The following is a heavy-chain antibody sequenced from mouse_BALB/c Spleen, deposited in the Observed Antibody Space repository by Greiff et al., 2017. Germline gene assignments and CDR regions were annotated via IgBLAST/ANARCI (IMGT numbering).Heavy chain of an antibody. CDR1: GYTFTDYY. D-gene: IGHD2-4*01. J-gene: IGHJ2*01. Sequence: QVQLQQSGAELARPGASVKLSCKASGYTFTDYYINWVKKRTGQGLEWIGEIYPGSGNTYYNEKFKGKATLTADKSSSTAYMQLSSLTSEDSAVYFCAIISTMITTKGYYFDYWGQGTTLTVSS. CDR2: IYPGSGNT. V-gene: IGHV1-77*01. CDR3: AIISTMITTKGYYFDY.